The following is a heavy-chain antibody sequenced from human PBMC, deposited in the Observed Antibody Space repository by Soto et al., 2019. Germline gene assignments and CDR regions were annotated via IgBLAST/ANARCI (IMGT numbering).Heavy chain of an antibody. J-gene: IGHJ4*02. V-gene: IGHV4-39*01. CDR3: VRHAQWIIRAY. D-gene: IGHD5-12*01. CDR1: GGSISSSNYY. CDR2: IYYSGST. Sequence: SETLSLTCTVSGGSISSSNYYWGWIRQPPGKGLEWIGSIYYSGSTYYNPSLKSRVTISVDTSKNQFSLKLSSVTAVDTAVYYCVRHAQWIIRAYWGQGSLVTVSS.